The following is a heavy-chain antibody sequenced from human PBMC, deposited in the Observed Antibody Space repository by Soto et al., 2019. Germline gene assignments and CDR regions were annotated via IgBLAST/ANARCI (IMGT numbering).Heavy chain of an antibody. D-gene: IGHD2-15*01. CDR2: INPSGGST. CDR3: ARDQVAGTYYFDY. V-gene: IGHV1-46*01. CDR1: GYTFTSHY. J-gene: IGHJ4*02. Sequence: GASVKVSCKASGYTFTSHYMHWVRQAPGQGLEWVGIINPSGGSTTFAQKFQGRVTMTRDTSTSTVYMELSSLRSEDTAVYYCARDQVAGTYYFDYWGQGTLVTVS.